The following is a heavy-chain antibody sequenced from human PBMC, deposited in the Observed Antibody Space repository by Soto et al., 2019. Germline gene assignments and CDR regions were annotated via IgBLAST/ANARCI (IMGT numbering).Heavy chain of an antibody. CDR3: AGPGYSSQDY. V-gene: IGHV3-23*01. CDR2: ISGSGGST. CDR1: GFTFSSDA. Sequence: GGSLRLSCTASGFTFSSDAMSWDRQAPGKVLEWVSAISGSGGSTYYADSVKGRFTISRDNSKNTLYLQMNSLRAEDTAVYYCAGPGYSSQDYWGQGALITVSS. D-gene: IGHD5-18*01. J-gene: IGHJ4*02.